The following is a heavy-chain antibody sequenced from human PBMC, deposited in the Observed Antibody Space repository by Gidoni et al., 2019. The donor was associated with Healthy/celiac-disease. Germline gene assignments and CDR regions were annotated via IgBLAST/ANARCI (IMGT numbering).Heavy chain of an antibody. CDR3: ARGLTRDIVYSGSTVHYGMDV. V-gene: IGHV1-8*01. J-gene: IGHJ6*02. D-gene: IGHD2-15*01. Sequence: QVQLVQSVAEVKKPGASVKVSCKASGYTFTSYDINWVRQANGQGLEWMGWMNPNSGNTGYAQKFQGRVTMTRNTSISTAYMELSSLRSEDTAVYYCARGLTRDIVYSGSTVHYGMDVWGQGTTVTVSS. CDR2: MNPNSGNT. CDR1: GYTFTSYD.